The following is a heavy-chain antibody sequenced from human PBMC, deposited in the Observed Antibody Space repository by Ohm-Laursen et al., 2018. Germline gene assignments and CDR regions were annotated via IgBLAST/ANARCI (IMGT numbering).Heavy chain of an antibody. V-gene: IGHV3-7*01. J-gene: IGHJ4*02. Sequence: SLRLSCTASGFTFSTHYMTWVRQAPGKGLEWVAKIDPDGSGKYYVDSVKGRFTISRDNAKNSLYLQMNSLRAEDTAVYYCARDVIAVAGTVDYWGQGTLVTVSS. CDR3: ARDVIAVAGTVDY. D-gene: IGHD6-19*01. CDR2: IDPDGSGK. CDR1: GFTFSTHY.